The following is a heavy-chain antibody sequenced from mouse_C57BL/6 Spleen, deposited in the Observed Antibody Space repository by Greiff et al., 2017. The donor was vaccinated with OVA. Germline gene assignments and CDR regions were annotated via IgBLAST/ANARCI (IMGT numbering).Heavy chain of an antibody. CDR1: GYTFTDYN. D-gene: IGHD2-3*01. Sequence: VHVKQSGPELVKPGASVKMSCKASGYTFTDYNMHWVKQSHGKSLEWIGYINPNNGGTSYNQKFKGKATLTVNKSSSTAYMELRSLTSEDSAVYYCARETLYDGYYDYWGQGTTLTVSS. J-gene: IGHJ2*01. CDR2: INPNNGGT. CDR3: ARETLYDGYYDY. V-gene: IGHV1-22*01.